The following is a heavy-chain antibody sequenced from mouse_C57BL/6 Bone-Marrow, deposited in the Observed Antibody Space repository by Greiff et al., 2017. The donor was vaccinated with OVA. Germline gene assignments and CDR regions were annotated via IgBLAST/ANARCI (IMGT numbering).Heavy chain of an antibody. CDR3: ALNWGFAY. J-gene: IGHJ3*01. V-gene: IGHV1-69*01. D-gene: IGHD4-1*01. Sequence: VQLQPSGAELVLPGASVRLSCKASGYTFTSYWMHWVKQRPGQGLEWIGEIDPSDSYTNYNQKFKGKSTLTVDKSSSTAYMQLSSLTSEDSAVYYCALNWGFAYWGQGTLVTVSA. CDR1: GYTFTSYW. CDR2: IDPSDSYT.